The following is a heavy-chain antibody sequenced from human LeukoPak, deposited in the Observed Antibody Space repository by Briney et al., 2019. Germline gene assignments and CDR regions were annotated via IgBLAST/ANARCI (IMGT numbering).Heavy chain of an antibody. V-gene: IGHV1-8*01. Sequence: ASVKVSCKASGYTFTNYDINWVRQATGQGLEWMGWMNPNSGNTGNAQKFQGRVTMTRSTSISTAYMDLSSLRFEETAVYFCTRAVRNGHLEYWGEGPLVSVSS. CDR2: MNPNSGNT. CDR1: GYTFTNYD. J-gene: IGHJ4*02. CDR3: TRAVRNGHLEY. D-gene: IGHD2-8*01.